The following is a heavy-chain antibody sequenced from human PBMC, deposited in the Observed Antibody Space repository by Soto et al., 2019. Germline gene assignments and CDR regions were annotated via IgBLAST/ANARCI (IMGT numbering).Heavy chain of an antibody. D-gene: IGHD3-10*01. V-gene: IGHV3-21*01. CDR1: GFTFSSYS. CDR2: ISSSSSYI. J-gene: IGHJ3*02. Sequence: GGSLRLSCAASGFTFSSYSMNWVRQAPGKGLEWVSSISSSSSYIYYADSVKGRFTISRDNAKNSLYLQMNSLRAEDTAVYYCARDTGLITMVRGDAFDIWGQGTMVTVSS. CDR3: ARDTGLITMVRGDAFDI.